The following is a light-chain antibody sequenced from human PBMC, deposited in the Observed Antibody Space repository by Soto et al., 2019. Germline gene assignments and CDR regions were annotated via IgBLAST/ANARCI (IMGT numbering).Light chain of an antibody. CDR3: QHHSSSKYT. V-gene: IGKV3-20*01. CDR2: GTS. Sequence: EIVLTQSPGSLSLSPGERATLSCRTSESINSNYLAWYQQKPGQAPRLLIYGTSSRATGIPDRFSGSGSGTDFTLTISRLELEDFAVYYCQHHSSSKYTFGQGTKLEIK. CDR1: ESINSNY. J-gene: IGKJ2*01.